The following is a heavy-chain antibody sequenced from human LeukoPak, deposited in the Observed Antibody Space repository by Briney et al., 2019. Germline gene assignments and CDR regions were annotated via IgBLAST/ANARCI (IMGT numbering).Heavy chain of an antibody. V-gene: IGHV3-11*01. J-gene: IGHJ4*02. CDR1: GFTFSSYW. D-gene: IGHD3-22*01. CDR3: ARYYYDSSGYYYFDY. Sequence: GGSLRLSCAASGFTFSSYWMSWIRQAPGKGLEYISYSSGSGSTIYYADSVKGRFTISRDNAKNSLSLQMNSLRAEDTAVYFCARYYYDSSGYYYFDYWGQGTLVTVSS. CDR2: SSGSGSTI.